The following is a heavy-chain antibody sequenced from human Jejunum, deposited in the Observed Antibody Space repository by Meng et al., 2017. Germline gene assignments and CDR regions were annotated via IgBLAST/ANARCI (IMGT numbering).Heavy chain of an antibody. V-gene: IGHV1-46*01. Sequence: ASVQVSCKASGYTFSNYHVHWVRHDPGQGREWMGVINPSGGSTTYAQKFQGRVTMTSDTSTSTAYMEMNSLSSEDTAVYYCERLNPETYSWGHGILVTVSS. D-gene: IGHD1-14*01. CDR3: ERLNPETYS. CDR1: GYTFSNYH. J-gene: IGHJ4*01. CDR2: INPSGGST.